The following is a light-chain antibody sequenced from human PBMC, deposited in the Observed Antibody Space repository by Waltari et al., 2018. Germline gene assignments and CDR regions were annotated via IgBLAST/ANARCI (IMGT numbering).Light chain of an antibody. CDR3: QLSHRTPPT. V-gene: IGKV1-39*01. J-gene: IGKJ1*01. CDR1: QSISTF. CDR2: AAS. Sequence: DIQMTQSPSSLSASVGDRVTITCRASQSISTFLNWYQQKPGKAPELRIYAASSLQTGVPARFSGSGSGTDFTLTISGLQPEDLATYYCQLSHRTPPTFGQGTKVEIK.